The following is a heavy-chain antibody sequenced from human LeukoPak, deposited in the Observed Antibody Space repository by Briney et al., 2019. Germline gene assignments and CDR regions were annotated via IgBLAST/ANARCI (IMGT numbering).Heavy chain of an antibody. CDR2: IWYDGSKK. D-gene: IGHD1-26*01. CDR3: AREGSGSYYVDY. Sequence: GGSLRLSCAASGVNFDGYGMHWVRQAPGGGLEWLAVIWYDGSKKYYADSVKGRFTISRDNSENPLYLEMNSLRAEDTAVYYCAREGSGSYYVDYWGEGTLVTVS. V-gene: IGHV3-33*01. CDR1: GVNFDGYG. J-gene: IGHJ4*02.